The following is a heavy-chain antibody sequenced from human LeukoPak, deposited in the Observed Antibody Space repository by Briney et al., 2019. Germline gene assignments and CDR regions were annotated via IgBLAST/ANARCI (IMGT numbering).Heavy chain of an antibody. CDR1: GGTFSSYA. D-gene: IGHD5-24*01. CDR2: IIPIFGIA. J-gene: IGHJ4*02. CDR3: AREAEMATEKTDY. Sequence: SVKVSCKASGGTFSSYAISWVRQAPGQGLEWMGRIIPIFGIANYAQKFQGRVTVTADKSTSTAYMELSSLRSEDTAVYYCAREAEMATEKTDYWGQGTLVTVSS. V-gene: IGHV1-69*04.